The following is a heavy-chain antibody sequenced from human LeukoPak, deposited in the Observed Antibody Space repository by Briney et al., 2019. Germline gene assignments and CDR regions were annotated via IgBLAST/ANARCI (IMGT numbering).Heavy chain of an antibody. D-gene: IGHD4-23*01. Sequence: SETLSLTCTVFYGSFSGYYWTWIRQPPGKGLEWIGEINHNGNTNYDPSLKSRVTISVDTSKDQFSLKLSSVTAADTAVYYFARAAGGKSRWAYYYYGMDVWGQGTTVTVSS. CDR2: INHNGNT. CDR3: ARAAGGKSRWAYYYYGMDV. V-gene: IGHV4-34*01. CDR1: YGSFSGYY. J-gene: IGHJ6*02.